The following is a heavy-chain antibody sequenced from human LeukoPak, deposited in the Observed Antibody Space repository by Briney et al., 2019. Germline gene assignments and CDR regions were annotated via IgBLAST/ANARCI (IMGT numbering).Heavy chain of an antibody. CDR1: GGSFSGYY. CDR3: ARKYCSSTSCYTPNFDY. CDR2: INHRGST. V-gene: IGHV4-34*01. J-gene: IGHJ4*02. D-gene: IGHD2-2*02. Sequence: TSETLSLTCAVYGGSFSGYYWSWIRQPPGKGLEWIGEINHRGSTNYNPSLKSRVTISVDTSKNQFSLKLSSVTAADTAVYYCARKYCSSTSCYTPNFDYWGQGTLVTVSS.